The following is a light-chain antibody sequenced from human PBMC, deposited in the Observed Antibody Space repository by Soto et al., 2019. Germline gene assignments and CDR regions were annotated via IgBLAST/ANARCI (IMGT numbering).Light chain of an antibody. J-gene: IGKJ3*01. CDR3: QHYGSSFT. Sequence: IVLTQSPVTLSLPPGERATLSCRASQGVNSTYVAWYQQKPGQAPRLLIYAASIRATGIPDRFSGSGSGTDFILTISRLETEDFVVYYCQHYGSSFTFGPGTKVDIK. CDR1: QGVNSTY. V-gene: IGKV3-20*01. CDR2: AAS.